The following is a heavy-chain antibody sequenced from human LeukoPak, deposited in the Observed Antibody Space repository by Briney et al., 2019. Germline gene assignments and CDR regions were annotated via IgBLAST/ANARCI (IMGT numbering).Heavy chain of an antibody. J-gene: IGHJ6*02. V-gene: IGHV3-7*03. CDR2: VNRDGSET. CDR3: ARNNGMDV. Sequence: GGSLRLSSAASGFALSSLWMTWVRQVPGRGPEWVANVNRDGSETYYLDAVKGRFTISKDNAKNSLYLQMNSLRAEDTALYHCARNNGMDVWGQGTTVIVSS. CDR1: GFALSSLW.